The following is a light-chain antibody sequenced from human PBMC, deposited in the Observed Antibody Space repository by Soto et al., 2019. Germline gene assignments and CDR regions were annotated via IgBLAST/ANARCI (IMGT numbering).Light chain of an antibody. CDR1: QGLSSD. CDR3: QQLTSYPIT. Sequence: DIQLTQSPSFLSASVGDRVTITCRASQGLSSDLAWYQQKPGKDPKLLIYAASTLQSGVPSRFSGGGSGTEFTLTISSLQPEDFATYYCQQLTSYPITFGQGTRLEIK. CDR2: AAS. J-gene: IGKJ5*01. V-gene: IGKV1-9*01.